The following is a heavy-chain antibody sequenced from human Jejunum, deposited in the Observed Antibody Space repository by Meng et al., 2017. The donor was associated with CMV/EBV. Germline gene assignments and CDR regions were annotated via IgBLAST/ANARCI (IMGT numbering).Heavy chain of an antibody. CDR3: VQGGYCSSTTCYNLGWFAP. D-gene: IGHD2-2*03. J-gene: IGHJ5*02. CDR2: IQYDGGNT. V-gene: IGHV3-30*02. Sequence: GMHWVRHAPGKGLGWVAFIQYDGGNTYYADSVKGRFTISRDNSKNTLYLQLNSLRAEDTAVYHCVQGGYCSSTTCYNLGWFAPWGQGTLVTVSS. CDR1: G.